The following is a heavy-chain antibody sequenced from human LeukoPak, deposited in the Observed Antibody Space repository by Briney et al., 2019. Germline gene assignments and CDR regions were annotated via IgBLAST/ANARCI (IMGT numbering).Heavy chain of an antibody. V-gene: IGHV7-4-1*02. Sequence: ASVKVSCKASGYTFTSYAMNWVRQAPGQGLEWMGWINTNTGNPTYAQGFTGRFVFSLDTSVSTAYLQISSLKAEDTAVYYCARRYQWLGKYYFDYWGQGTLVTVSS. CDR2: INTNTGNP. J-gene: IGHJ4*02. CDR3: ARRYQWLGKYYFDY. CDR1: GYTFTSYA. D-gene: IGHD6-19*01.